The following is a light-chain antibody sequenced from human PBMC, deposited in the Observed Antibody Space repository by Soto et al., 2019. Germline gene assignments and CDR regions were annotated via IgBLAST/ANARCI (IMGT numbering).Light chain of an antibody. V-gene: IGKV1-33*01. Sequence: DIQMTQSPSSLSTSVGERVTITCQASQDISNSLNWYQQKPGKAPNLLIYEAFNLETGVPSRFSGSGSGTDFTFTISSLQPEDIATYYCQQYDSLPRTFGQGTKVEIK. J-gene: IGKJ1*01. CDR1: QDISNS. CDR2: EAF. CDR3: QQYDSLPRT.